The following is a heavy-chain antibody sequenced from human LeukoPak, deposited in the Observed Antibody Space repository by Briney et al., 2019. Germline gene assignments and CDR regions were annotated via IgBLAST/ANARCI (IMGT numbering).Heavy chain of an antibody. V-gene: IGHV3-30*18. CDR3: AKDLADYDWGSRYYYYGMDV. CDR2: ISYDGSNK. CDR1: GFTFSSYG. Sequence: GRSLRLSCAASGFTFSSYGMHWVRQAPGKGLEWVAVISYDGSNKYYADSVKGRFTISRDNSKNTLYLQMNSLRAEDTAVYYCAKDLADYDWGSRYYYYGMDVWGKGTTVTVSS. J-gene: IGHJ6*04. D-gene: IGHD3-16*01.